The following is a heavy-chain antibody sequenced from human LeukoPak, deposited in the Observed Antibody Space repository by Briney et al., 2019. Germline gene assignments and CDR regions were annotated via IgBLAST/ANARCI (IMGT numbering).Heavy chain of an antibody. Sequence: GGSLRLSCAASGFTFSSYGMHWVRQAPGKGLEWVAVISYDGSNKYYADSVKGRFTISRDNSKNTLYLQMNSLRAEDTAVYYCAKDQWDYYGSGSKLDYWGQGTLVTVSS. V-gene: IGHV3-30*18. D-gene: IGHD3-10*01. CDR1: GFTFSSYG. J-gene: IGHJ4*02. CDR3: AKDQWDYYGSGSKLDY. CDR2: ISYDGSNK.